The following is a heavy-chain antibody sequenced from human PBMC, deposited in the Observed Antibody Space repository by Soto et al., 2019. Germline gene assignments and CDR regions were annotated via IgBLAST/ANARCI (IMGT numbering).Heavy chain of an antibody. V-gene: IGHV3-48*03. CDR1: GFTFSNYE. CDR2: IRSSGTTI. CDR3: AAGLWRGNCVTSPFDY. Sequence: VESRRLACVASGFTFSNYEMNWVRQAPGKGLEWVSYIRSSGTTIYYADSVKGRFTISRDNAQNSMYLQMNSLRAEDTAVYYCAAGLWRGNCVTSPFDYGGEGALVTVST. J-gene: IGHJ4*02. D-gene: IGHD3-3*01.